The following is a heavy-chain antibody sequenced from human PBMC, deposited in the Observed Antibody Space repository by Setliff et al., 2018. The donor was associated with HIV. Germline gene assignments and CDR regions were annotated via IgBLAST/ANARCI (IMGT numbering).Heavy chain of an antibody. J-gene: IGHJ4*02. CDR3: ARGPPFAF. V-gene: IGHV4-39*07. CDR1: GGSFIGSSFQ. CDR2: IAYSGTTMYF. Sequence: SETLSLTCTVSGGSFIGSSFQSTWIRQAPGKGLEWIGDIAYSGTTMYFNYNPSLESRLSLSEDTSRHQFSLKLTSVTADDTGVYYCARGPPFAFWGQGRLVTVSS.